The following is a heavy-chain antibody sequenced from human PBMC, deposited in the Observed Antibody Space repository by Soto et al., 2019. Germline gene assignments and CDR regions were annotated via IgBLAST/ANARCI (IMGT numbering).Heavy chain of an antibody. D-gene: IGHD3-22*01. J-gene: IGHJ4*02. V-gene: IGHV3-66*01. CDR3: SRDQWFPRH. CDR1: GFTVSSNY. Sequence: EVQVVESGGGLVQPGGSLRLSCAASGFTVSSNYMSWVRQAPGTGLEWVSVIYSGGTTYYADSVKGRFTISRDKPKNTLDVPMNSLRAEDTAVYYCSRDQWFPRHWGQGALVNVSS. CDR2: IYSGGTT.